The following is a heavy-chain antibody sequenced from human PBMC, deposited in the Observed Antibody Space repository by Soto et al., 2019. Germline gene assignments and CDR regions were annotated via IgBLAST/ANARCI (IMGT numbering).Heavy chain of an antibody. CDR1: GGTFSTYT. D-gene: IGHD3-22*01. CDR3: PREHDSNYNDSHACFYP. CDR2: IIPIIVII. V-gene: IGHV1-69*08. Sequence: QVQLVQSGAEVKKPGSSVKVSCKASGGTFSTYTITWVRQAPGQVLEWMGRIIPIIVIINYAQKCQDRVTITAEKFTGTAYIALNRLKSADTAVYYCPREHDSNYNDSHACFYPRAKGTLVTVSS. J-gene: IGHJ5*02.